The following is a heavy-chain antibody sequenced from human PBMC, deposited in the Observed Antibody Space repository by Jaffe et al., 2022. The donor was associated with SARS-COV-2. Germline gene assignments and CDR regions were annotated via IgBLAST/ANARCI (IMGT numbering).Heavy chain of an antibody. CDR3: ARFERTYYDILTGSPPGAFDI. CDR1: GFSLSNARMG. V-gene: IGHV2-26*01. D-gene: IGHD3-9*01. CDR2: IFSNDEK. Sequence: QVTLKESGPVLVKPTETLTLTCTVSGFSLSNARMGVSWIRQPPGKALEWLAHIFSNDEKSYSTSLKSRLTISKDTSKSQVVLTMTNMDPVDTATYYCARFERTYYDILTGSPPGAFDIWGQGTMVTVSS. J-gene: IGHJ3*02.